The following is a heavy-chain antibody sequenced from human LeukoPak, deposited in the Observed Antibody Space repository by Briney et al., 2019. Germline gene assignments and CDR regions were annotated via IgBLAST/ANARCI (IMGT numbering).Heavy chain of an antibody. J-gene: IGHJ4*02. CDR1: GFTFSSYS. D-gene: IGHD3-16*02. V-gene: IGHV3-21*01. CDR2: ISSSSSYI. Sequence: GGSLRLSCAAPGFTFSSYSMNWVRQAPGKGLEWVSSISSSSSYIYYADSVKGRFTISRDNAKNSLYLQMNSLRAEDTAVYYCARDKNDYVWGSYRYEDYWGQGTLVTVSS. CDR3: ARDKNDYVWGSYRYEDY.